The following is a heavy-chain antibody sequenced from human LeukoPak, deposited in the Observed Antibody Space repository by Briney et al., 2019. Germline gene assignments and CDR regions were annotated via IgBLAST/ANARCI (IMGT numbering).Heavy chain of an antibody. CDR2: IIPIFGTA. CDR1: GGTFSSYA. J-gene: IGHJ2*01. Sequence: GASVKVSCKASGGTFSSYAISWVRQAPGQGLEWMGGIIPIFGTANYAQKFQGRVTITTDESTSTAYMELSSLRSEDTAVYYCAQGRGNWYFDLWGRGTLVTVSS. D-gene: IGHD3-10*01. CDR3: AQGRGNWYFDL. V-gene: IGHV1-69*05.